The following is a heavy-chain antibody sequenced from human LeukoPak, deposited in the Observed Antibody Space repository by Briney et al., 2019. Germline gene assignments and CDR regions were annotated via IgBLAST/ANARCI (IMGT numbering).Heavy chain of an antibody. CDR3: AKEWDLSFDY. D-gene: IGHD1-26*01. J-gene: IGHJ4*02. V-gene: IGHV3-30*02. CDR2: IRSDGSNK. CDR1: GFTFSSYG. Sequence: GGSLRLSCAASGFTFSSYGMHWVRQAPGKGLEWVTFIRSDGSNKYYADSVEGRFTISRDNSKNTLYLQMNSLRAEDTAVYYCAKEWDLSFDYWGRGTLVTVSS.